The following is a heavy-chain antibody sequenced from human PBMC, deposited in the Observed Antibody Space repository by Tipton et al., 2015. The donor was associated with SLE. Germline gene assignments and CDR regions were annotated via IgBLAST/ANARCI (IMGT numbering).Heavy chain of an antibody. D-gene: IGHD5-24*01. V-gene: IGHV3-9*01. CDR1: GFTFDDYA. CDR2: ISWNSGSI. Sequence: SLRLSCAASGFTFDDYAMHWVRQAPGKGLEWVSGISWNSGSIGYADSVKGRFTISRDNSKNTLYLQMNSLRAEDTAVYYCARVGLQLPYWGQGTLVTVSS. CDR3: ARVGLQLPY. J-gene: IGHJ4*02.